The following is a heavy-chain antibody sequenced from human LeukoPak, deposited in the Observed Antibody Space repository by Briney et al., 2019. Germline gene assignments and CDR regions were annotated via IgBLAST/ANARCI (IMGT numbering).Heavy chain of an antibody. CDR2: FSSGGSA. Sequence: PSETLSLTCIVPGGSISSSSYYWAWIRQSPGKGLEWIGTFSSGGSAYYNPSLTIRVSISKVTSDNQFSLRLYSVTAADTAVYYCARKQTGTMYDVWGQGTQVTVSS. V-gene: IGHV4-39*07. D-gene: IGHD1-7*01. J-gene: IGHJ4*02. CDR1: GGSISSSSYY. CDR3: ARKQTGTMYDV.